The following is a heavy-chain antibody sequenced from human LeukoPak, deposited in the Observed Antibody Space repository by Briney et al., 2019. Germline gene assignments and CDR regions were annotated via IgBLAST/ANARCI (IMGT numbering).Heavy chain of an antibody. J-gene: IGHJ4*02. CDR2: IYYSGST. CDR1: GGSISSSSYY. D-gene: IGHD3-16*01. V-gene: IGHV4-39*05. CDR3: VIPGPLDY. Sequence: SETPSLTCTVSGGSISSSSYYWGWIRQPPGKGLEWIGSIYYSGSTYYNPSLKSRVTISVDTSKNQLSLKLSSVTAADTAVYYCVIPGPLDYWGQGTLVTVSS.